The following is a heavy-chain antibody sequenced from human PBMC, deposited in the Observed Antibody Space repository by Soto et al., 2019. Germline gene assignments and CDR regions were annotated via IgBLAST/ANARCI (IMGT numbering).Heavy chain of an antibody. V-gene: IGHV3-30*18. CDR3: AKDLAVAGAFDL. Sequence: QVQLVESGGGVVQPGRSLRLSCAASGFTFSSYGMHWVRQAPGKGLEWVAVISYDGSNKYYADSVKGRFTISRDNSKNTLYLQMNSLRAEDTAVYYCAKDLAVAGAFDLWGRGTLVTVSS. J-gene: IGHJ2*01. D-gene: IGHD6-19*01. CDR1: GFTFSSYG. CDR2: ISYDGSNK.